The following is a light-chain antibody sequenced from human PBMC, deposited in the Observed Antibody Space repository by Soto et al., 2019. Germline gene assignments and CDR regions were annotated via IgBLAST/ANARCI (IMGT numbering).Light chain of an antibody. CDR2: DAS. J-gene: IGKJ5*01. CDR1: QDISNY. V-gene: IGKV1-33*01. CDR3: QLSASHLST. Sequence: SRSAVSGTEKESISRCWQASQDISNYLHWYQQKPGKAPKLLIYDASNLETGVPSRFSGSGSGTEYTFTISVLQPDDLPTYYSQLSASHLSTFPEGTRLEI.